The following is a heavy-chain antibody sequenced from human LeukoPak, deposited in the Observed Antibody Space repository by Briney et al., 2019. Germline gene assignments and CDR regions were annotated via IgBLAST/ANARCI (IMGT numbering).Heavy chain of an antibody. Sequence: GGSLRLSCAASGFTFDDYAMHWVRQAPGKGLEWVSGISWNSGSIGYADSVKGRFTISRDNAKNSLYLQMNSLRAEDTALYYCAKDDDSTGDAFDIWGQGTMVTVSS. CDR1: GFTFDDYA. CDR2: ISWNSGSI. J-gene: IGHJ3*02. CDR3: AKDDDSTGDAFDI. D-gene: IGHD2-2*01. V-gene: IGHV3-9*01.